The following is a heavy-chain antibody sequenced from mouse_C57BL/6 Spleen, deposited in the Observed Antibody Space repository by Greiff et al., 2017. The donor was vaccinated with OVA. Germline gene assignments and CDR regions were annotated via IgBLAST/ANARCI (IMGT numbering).Heavy chain of an antibody. Sequence: QVQLQQSGTELVKPGASVKLSCKASGYTFTSYWMHWVKQRPGQGLEWIGNINPSNGGTNYNEKFKSKATLTVDKSSSTAYMQLSSLTSEDSAVYYCARRGGYYGSRGGDWYFDVWGTGTTGTVSS. D-gene: IGHD1-1*01. CDR3: ARRGGYYGSRGGDWYFDV. V-gene: IGHV1-53*01. CDR2: INPSNGGT. CDR1: GYTFTSYW. J-gene: IGHJ1*03.